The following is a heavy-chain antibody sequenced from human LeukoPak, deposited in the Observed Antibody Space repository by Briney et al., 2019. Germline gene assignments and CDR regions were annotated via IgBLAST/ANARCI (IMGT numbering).Heavy chain of an antibody. CDR1: GYTLTELS. D-gene: IGHD3-9*01. Sequence: ASVRVSCKVSGYTLTELSMHWVRQAPGKGLEWMGCFDPEDGETIYAQKFQGRVTMTEDTSTDTAYMELSSLRSEDTAVYYCATGLETGLRYFDWSIDYWGQGTLVTVSS. CDR3: ATGLETGLRYFDWSIDY. J-gene: IGHJ4*02. CDR2: FDPEDGET. V-gene: IGHV1-24*01.